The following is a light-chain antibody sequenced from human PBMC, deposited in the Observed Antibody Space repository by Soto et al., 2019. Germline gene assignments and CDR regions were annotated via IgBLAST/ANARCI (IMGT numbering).Light chain of an antibody. CDR1: SSNLGTNY. V-gene: IGLV1-47*02. CDR3: AAWDDSLNGVV. Sequence: QSVLTQPPSSSGTPGQRITISCSGSSSNLGTNYVFWYQQLPGAAPKLLIYNNNQRPSGVPDRFSGSKSGTSASLAVSGLRSEDEADYYCAAWDDSLNGVVFGGGTKLTVL. J-gene: IGLJ2*01. CDR2: NNN.